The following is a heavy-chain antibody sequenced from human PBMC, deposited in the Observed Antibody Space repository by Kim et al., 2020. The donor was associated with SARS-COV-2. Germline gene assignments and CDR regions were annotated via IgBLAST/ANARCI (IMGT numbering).Heavy chain of an antibody. CDR2: ISAYNGNT. V-gene: IGHV1-18*01. J-gene: IGHJ4*02. CDR1: GYTSTSYG. Sequence: ASVKVSCKASGYTSTSYGISWVRQAPGQGLEWMGWISAYNGNTNYAQKLQGRVTMTTDTSTSTAYMELRSLRSDDTAVYYCARGQGQTYYDILTGYINGDYWGQGTLVTVSS. D-gene: IGHD3-9*01. CDR3: ARGQGQTYYDILTGYINGDY.